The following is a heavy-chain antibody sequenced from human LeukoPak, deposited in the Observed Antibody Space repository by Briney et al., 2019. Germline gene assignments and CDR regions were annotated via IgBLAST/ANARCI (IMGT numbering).Heavy chain of an antibody. D-gene: IGHD4-11*01. Sequence: GGSLRLSCAPSGFTFSTYAMTWVRQAPGKGLEWVSAISADGAATYYGDSVKGRFTVLRDNSKNTLYLQMHSLRVEDTAVYYCAKDREEMTTVWYFDLWGRGTLVTVSS. J-gene: IGHJ2*01. CDR3: AKDREEMTTVWYFDL. CDR2: ISADGAAT. V-gene: IGHV3-23*01. CDR1: GFTFSTYA.